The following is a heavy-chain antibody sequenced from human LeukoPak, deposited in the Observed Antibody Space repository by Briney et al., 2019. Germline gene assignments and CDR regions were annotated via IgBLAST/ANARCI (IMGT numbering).Heavy chain of an antibody. D-gene: IGHD3-10*01. CDR3: AKDRTLLWFGELFFYDAFDI. J-gene: IGHJ3*02. V-gene: IGHV1-69*01. CDR1: GGTFSSYA. Sequence: PGSSVKVSCKASGGTFSSYAISWVRQAPGQGLEWMGGIIPIFGTANYAQKFQGRVTITADESTSTAYMELSSLRSEDTAVYYCAKDRTLLWFGELFFYDAFDIRGQGTMVTVSS. CDR2: IIPIFGTA.